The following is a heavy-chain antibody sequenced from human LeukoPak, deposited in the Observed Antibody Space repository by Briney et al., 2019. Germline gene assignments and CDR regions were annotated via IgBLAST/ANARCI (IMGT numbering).Heavy chain of an antibody. CDR2: IWYDGSNK. Sequence: PGGSLRLSCAASGFTFSSYGMHWVRQAPGKGLEWVAVIWYDGSNKYYADSVKGRFTISRDNSKNTLYLQMNSLRAEDTAVYYCARDAYFDWLLTAYYYYGMDVWGQGTTVTVSS. CDR3: ARDAYFDWLLTAYYYYGMDV. D-gene: IGHD3-9*01. CDR1: GFTFSSYG. V-gene: IGHV3-33*01. J-gene: IGHJ6*02.